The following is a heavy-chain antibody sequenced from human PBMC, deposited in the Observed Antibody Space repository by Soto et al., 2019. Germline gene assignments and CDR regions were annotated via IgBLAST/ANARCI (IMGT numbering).Heavy chain of an antibody. J-gene: IGHJ5*02. D-gene: IGHD2-2*02. CDR2: IIPIFGTA. CDR3: ARDPFYCSSTSCYIWFDP. V-gene: IGHV1-69*13. Sequence: SVKVSCKASGGTFSSYAISWVRQAPGQGLEWMGGIIPIFGTANYAQKFQGRVTITADESTSTAYMELSSLRSEDTAVYYCARDPFYCSSTSCYIWFDPWGQGTLVTVSS. CDR1: GGTFSSYA.